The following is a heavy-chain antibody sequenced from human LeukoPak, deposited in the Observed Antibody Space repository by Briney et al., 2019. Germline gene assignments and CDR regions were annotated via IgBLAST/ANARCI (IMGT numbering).Heavy chain of an antibody. V-gene: IGHV4-59*01. CDR2: IYYSGST. J-gene: IGHJ4*02. CDR3: AREDDGSCYYIY. CDR1: GFSIMSYY. D-gene: IGHD3-22*01. Sequence: SETLSLTCIASGFSIMSYYWSWIRQPPGKGLEWVGYIYYSGSTSYNPSLKSRVTISVDTSNNQFSLKLRSVTAADTAVYYCAREDDGSCYYIYWGQGTLVTVSS.